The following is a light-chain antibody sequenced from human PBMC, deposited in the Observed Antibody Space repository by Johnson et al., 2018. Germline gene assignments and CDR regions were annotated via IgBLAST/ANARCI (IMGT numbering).Light chain of an antibody. V-gene: IGLV1-51*02. CDR2: ENN. J-gene: IGLJ1*01. CDR1: SSNIGNNY. Sequence: QSVLTQPPSVSAAPGQKVTISCSGSSSNIGNNYVSWYQQLPGTAPKLLIYENNKRPSGIPDRFSGSKSGTSATLGINGIQTGAEADYYCGTWDSSLSAGNVFGTGTKVTVL. CDR3: GTWDSSLSAGNV.